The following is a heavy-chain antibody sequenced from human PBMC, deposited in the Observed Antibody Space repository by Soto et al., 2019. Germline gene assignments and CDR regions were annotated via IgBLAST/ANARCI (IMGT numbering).Heavy chain of an antibody. CDR2: IIPIFGTA. CDR3: ARVLVDSSSWRRTYYFDY. Sequence: QVQLVQSGAEVKKPGSSVKVSCKASGGTFSSYAISWVRQAPGQGLEWMGGIIPIFGTANYAQKFQGRVTITADESTSTAYMELSSLRSEDTAVYYCARVLVDSSSWRRTYYFDYWGQGTLVTVSS. CDR1: GGTFSSYA. V-gene: IGHV1-69*01. D-gene: IGHD6-13*01. J-gene: IGHJ4*02.